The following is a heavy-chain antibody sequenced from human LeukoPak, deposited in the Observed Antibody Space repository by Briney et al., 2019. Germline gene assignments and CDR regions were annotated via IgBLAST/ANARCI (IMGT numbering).Heavy chain of an antibody. J-gene: IGHJ4*02. CDR2: ISYDGSNK. CDR3: AKVQSAAGDY. CDR1: GFTFSSYG. Sequence: GGSLRLSCAASGFTFSSYGMHWVHQAPGKGLEWVAVISYDGSNKYYADSVKGRFTISRDNSKNTLYLQMNSLRAEDTAVYHCAKVQSAAGDYWGQGTLVTVSS. V-gene: IGHV3-30*18. D-gene: IGHD6-13*01.